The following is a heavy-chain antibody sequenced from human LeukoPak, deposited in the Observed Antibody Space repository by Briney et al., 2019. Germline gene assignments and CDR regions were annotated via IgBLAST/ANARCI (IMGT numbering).Heavy chain of an antibody. Sequence: GGSLRLSCAASGFTFDDYAMHWVRQAPGKGLEWVSGISWNSGSIGYADSVKGRFTISRDNSKNTLYLQMNSLRAEDTAVYYCARVSYSYGTEDYYYYYYMDVWGKGTTVTISS. V-gene: IGHV3-9*01. J-gene: IGHJ6*03. CDR2: ISWNSGSI. D-gene: IGHD5-18*01. CDR3: ARVSYSYGTEDYYYYYYMDV. CDR1: GFTFDDYA.